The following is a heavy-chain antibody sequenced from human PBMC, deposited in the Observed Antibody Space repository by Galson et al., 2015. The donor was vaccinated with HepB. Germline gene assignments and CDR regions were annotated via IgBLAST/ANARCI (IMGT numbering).Heavy chain of an antibody. CDR3: ARDHLHPPSAGIDY. Sequence: SLRLSCTASGFIFSDYYMSWIRQAPGKGLEWISYISSNGNTIYYADSVKGRFTISRDNAKNSLYLQMNSLRAEDTAVYYCARDHLHPPSAGIDYWGQGTLVTVSS. CDR1: GFIFSDYY. CDR2: ISSNGNTI. D-gene: IGHD6-13*01. J-gene: IGHJ4*02. V-gene: IGHV3-11*01.